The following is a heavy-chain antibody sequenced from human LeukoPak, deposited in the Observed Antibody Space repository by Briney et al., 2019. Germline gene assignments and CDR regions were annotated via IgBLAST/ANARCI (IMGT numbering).Heavy chain of an antibody. D-gene: IGHD3-10*01. CDR3: AREGYGSGSYSDY. CDR2: MSSTSSRAI. CDR1: GFTFSDYY. J-gene: IGHJ4*02. V-gene: IGHV3-11*01. Sequence: PGGSLRLSCAASGFTFSDYYMSWIRQAPGKGLEWVSLMSSTSSRAIYYGDSVKGRFTTSRDNAKNSLYLQLNSLRAEDTALYHCAREGYGSGSYSDYWGQGTLVTVSS.